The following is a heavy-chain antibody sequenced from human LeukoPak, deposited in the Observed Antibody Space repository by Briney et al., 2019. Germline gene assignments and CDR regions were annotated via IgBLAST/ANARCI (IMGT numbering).Heavy chain of an antibody. D-gene: IGHD6-13*01. V-gene: IGHV4-39*01. CDR3: ARKQQRIEGFDP. J-gene: IGHJ5*02. CDR2: IYYSGST. CDR1: GGSISSSSYY. Sequence: SETLSLTCTVSGGSISSSSYYWGWIRQPPGKGLEWIGSIYYSGSTYYNPSLKSRVTISVDTSKNQFSLKLSSVTAADTAVYYCARKQQRIEGFDPWGQGTLVTVSS.